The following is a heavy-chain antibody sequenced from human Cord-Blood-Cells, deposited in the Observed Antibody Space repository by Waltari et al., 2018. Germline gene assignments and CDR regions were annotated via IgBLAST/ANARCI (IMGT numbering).Heavy chain of an antibody. CDR1: GGTFSSYA. V-gene: IGHV1-69*09. J-gene: IGHJ1*01. D-gene: IGHD2-2*02. CDR2: IIPILGIA. Sequence: QVQLVQSGAEVKKPGSSVKVSCKASGGTFSSYAISWVRQAPGQGLEWMGRIIPILGIANYAQMFQGRVTSTADKSTSTAYMELSSLGSEDTAVYYCARRPGYCSSTSCYTEYFQHWGQGTLVTVSS. CDR3: ARRPGYCSSTSCYTEYFQH.